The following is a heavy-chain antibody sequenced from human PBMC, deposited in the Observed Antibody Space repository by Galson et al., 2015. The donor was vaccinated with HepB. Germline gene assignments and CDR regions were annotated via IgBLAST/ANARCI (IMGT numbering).Heavy chain of an antibody. D-gene: IGHD2-2*01. Sequence: SLRLSCAASGFTFSSYAMSWVRQAPGKGLEWVSAISGSGGSTYYADSVKGRFTISRDNSRNTLYLQMNSLRAEDTAVYYCAKASQKLQYHLLLRSAEYFQHWGQGTLVTVSS. CDR2: ISGSGGST. J-gene: IGHJ1*01. CDR1: GFTFSSYA. V-gene: IGHV3-23*01. CDR3: AKASQKLQYHLLLRSAEYFQH.